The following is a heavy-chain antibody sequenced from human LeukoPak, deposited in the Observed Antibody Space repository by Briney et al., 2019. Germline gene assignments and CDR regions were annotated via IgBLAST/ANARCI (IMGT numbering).Heavy chain of an antibody. CDR1: GFTFSSYS. CDR3: ARMATIMVYYYYMDV. Sequence: GGSLRLSCAASGFTFSSYSMNWVRQAPGKGLEWVSSISSSSSYIYYADSVKGRFTISRDNAKNSLYLQMNSLRAEDTAVYYRARMATIMVYYYYMDVWGKGTTVTVSS. D-gene: IGHD5-24*01. J-gene: IGHJ6*03. V-gene: IGHV3-21*01. CDR2: ISSSSSYI.